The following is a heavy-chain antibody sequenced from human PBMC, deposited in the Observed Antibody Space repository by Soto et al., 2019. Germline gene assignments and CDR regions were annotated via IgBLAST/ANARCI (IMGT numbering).Heavy chain of an antibody. D-gene: IGHD6-6*01. J-gene: IGHJ4*02. CDR1: GGSFSGYY. CDR2: INHDGNT. CDR3: AAPPRY. V-gene: IGHV4-34*01. Sequence: SETLSLTCAVYGGSFSGYYWSWIRQPPGKGLEWIGEINHDGNTNYNPSLMTRVTMSIDTSNNQFSLKLISVTAADTAVYYCAAPPRYWGQGTLVTVSS.